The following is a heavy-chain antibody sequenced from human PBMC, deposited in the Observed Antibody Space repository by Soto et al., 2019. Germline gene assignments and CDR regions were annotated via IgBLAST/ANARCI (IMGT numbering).Heavy chain of an antibody. Sequence: ASVKVSCKVSGYTLTELSMHWVRQAPGKGLEWMGGFDPEDGETIYAQKIQGRVTMTEDTSTDTAYMELSSLTSEDTAVYYCSTGQRPIRFLEWLSRYYFDYWGQGTLVTVSS. D-gene: IGHD3-3*01. CDR2: FDPEDGET. J-gene: IGHJ4*02. CDR1: GYTLTELS. V-gene: IGHV1-24*01. CDR3: STGQRPIRFLEWLSRYYFDY.